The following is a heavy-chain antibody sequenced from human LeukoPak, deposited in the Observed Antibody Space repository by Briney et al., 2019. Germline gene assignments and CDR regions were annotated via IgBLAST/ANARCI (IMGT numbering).Heavy chain of an antibody. D-gene: IGHD3-3*01. CDR3: AILEETDYYYYGMDV. J-gene: IGHJ6*02. Sequence: GASVKVSCKASGYTFTSYYMHWVRQAPGQGLEWMGIINPSGGSASYAQKFQGRVTMTRDTSTSTVYMELSSLRSEDTAVYYCAILEETDYYYYGMDVWGQGTTVTVSS. V-gene: IGHV1-46*01. CDR1: GYTFTSYY. CDR2: INPSGGSA.